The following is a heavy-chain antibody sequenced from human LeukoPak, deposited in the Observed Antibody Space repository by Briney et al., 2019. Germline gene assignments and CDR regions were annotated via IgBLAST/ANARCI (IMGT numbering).Heavy chain of an antibody. D-gene: IGHD3-16*01. Sequence: SETLSLTCTVSGGSINNYYWTWIRQPPGKGLEWIGYIYYSGSTNYNPSLKSRVTISVDTSKNQFSLKLSSVTAADTAVYYCARGRSYDYVWGSYALNFDYWGQGTLVTVSS. J-gene: IGHJ4*02. CDR2: IYYSGST. V-gene: IGHV4-59*12. CDR3: ARGRSYDYVWGSYALNFDY. CDR1: GGSINNYY.